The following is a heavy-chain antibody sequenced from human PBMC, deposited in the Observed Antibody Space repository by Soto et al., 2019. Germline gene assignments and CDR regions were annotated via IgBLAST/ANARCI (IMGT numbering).Heavy chain of an antibody. D-gene: IGHD4-17*01. CDR3: ARARYGDYALHY. CDR1: GLSFSSYS. CDR2: ISSSSSYI. Sequence: GSLSLSCAASGLSFSSYSMNWVRQAPGKGLEWVSSISSSSSYIYYADSVKGRFTISRDNAKNSLYLQMNSLRAEDTAVYYRARARYGDYALHYWGQGTLVTVSS. V-gene: IGHV3-21*01. J-gene: IGHJ4*02.